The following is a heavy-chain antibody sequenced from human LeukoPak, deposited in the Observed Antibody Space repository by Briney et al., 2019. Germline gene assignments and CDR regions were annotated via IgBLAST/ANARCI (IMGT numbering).Heavy chain of an antibody. CDR3: ARGLGFDY. V-gene: IGHV4-61*02. Sequence: PSETLSLTCTVSGGSISSGSYYWSWIRQPAGKGLEWIGRIYTSGSTNYNPSLKGRVTISVDTSKNQFSLKLSSVTAADTAVYYCARGLGFDYWGQGTLVTVSS. CDR1: GGSISSGSYY. CDR2: IYTSGST. J-gene: IGHJ4*02.